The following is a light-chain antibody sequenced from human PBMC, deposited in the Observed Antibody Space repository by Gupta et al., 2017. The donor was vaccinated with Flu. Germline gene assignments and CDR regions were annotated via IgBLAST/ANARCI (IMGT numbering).Light chain of an antibody. CDR2: AAS. CDR1: QSITYY. J-gene: IGKJ5*01. Sequence: DIQMTQSPSSLSASVGDRVTITCRASQSITYYLNWYQQKPGRAPKLLIHAASSLQSGVPSRFSGSGSGTDFTLTINRLQPEDSATYYCQQSDSSLITFGQGTLLEIK. CDR3: QQSDSSLIT. V-gene: IGKV1-39*01.